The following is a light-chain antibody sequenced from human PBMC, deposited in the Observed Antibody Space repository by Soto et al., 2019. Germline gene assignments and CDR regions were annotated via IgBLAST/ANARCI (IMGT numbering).Light chain of an antibody. J-gene: IGLJ2*01. Sequence: QSALTQPAPVSGSPGQSITIPCTGTSSDVGGYNHVSWYQHSPGKAPKLILFAVSDRPSGVSHRFSGSKSGNTASLTISGLQAEDEADYYCCSYTSLSTVVFGGGTKVTVL. V-gene: IGLV2-14*01. CDR3: CSYTSLSTVV. CDR1: SSDVGGYNH. CDR2: AVS.